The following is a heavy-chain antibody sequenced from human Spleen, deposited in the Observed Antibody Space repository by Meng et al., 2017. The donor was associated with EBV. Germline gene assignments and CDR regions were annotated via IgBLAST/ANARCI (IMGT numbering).Heavy chain of an antibody. J-gene: IGHJ5*02. CDR1: GGSISSGGVS. D-gene: IGHD5-18*01. CDR2: IYHSGST. Sequence: LQGDVPRLVTLSLPLSLTCGASGGSISSGGVSWSWILQPPCQVLEWIAYIYHSGSTYYNPSLQSRVTISVDTSKNQFFLKLSSVTAADTAVYYCARDARGGYSFGSYNWFDPWGQGTLVTVSS. CDR3: ARDARGGYSFGSYNWFDP. V-gene: IGHV4-30-2*01.